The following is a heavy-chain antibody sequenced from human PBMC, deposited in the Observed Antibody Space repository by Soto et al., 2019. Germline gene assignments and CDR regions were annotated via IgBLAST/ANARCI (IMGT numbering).Heavy chain of an antibody. D-gene: IGHD4-17*01. Sequence: ASVKVSCKASGYTFTSYGISWVRQAPGQGLEWMGWISAYNGNTNYAQKLQGRVTMTTDTSTSTAYMELRSLRSDDTAAYYCARDPSFGDYGVSYYYFDYWGQGTLVTVSS. CDR1: GYTFTSYG. J-gene: IGHJ4*02. CDR2: ISAYNGNT. V-gene: IGHV1-18*01. CDR3: ARDPSFGDYGVSYYYFDY.